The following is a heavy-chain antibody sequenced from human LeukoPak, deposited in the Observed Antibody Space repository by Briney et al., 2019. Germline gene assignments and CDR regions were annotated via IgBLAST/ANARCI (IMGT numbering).Heavy chain of an antibody. D-gene: IGHD5-18*01. J-gene: IGHJ4*02. Sequence: ASVKVSCKTSGYTFTSYYMHWVRQAPGQGLEWMGIINPSGGSTSYAQKFQGRVTMTRDMSKSTVYMELSSLRSEDTAVYYCARDSEDTTMGPGYWGQGTLVTVSS. CDR3: ARDSEDTTMGPGY. V-gene: IGHV1-46*01. CDR2: INPSGGST. CDR1: GYTFTSYY.